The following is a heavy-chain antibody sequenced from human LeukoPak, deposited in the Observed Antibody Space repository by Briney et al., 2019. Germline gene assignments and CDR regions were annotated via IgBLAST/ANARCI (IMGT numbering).Heavy chain of an antibody. J-gene: IGHJ4*02. D-gene: IGHD3/OR15-3a*01. CDR2: IWYDGSNK. Sequence: PGGSLRLSCAASGFTFSSYAMSWVRQAPGKGLEWVAVIWYDGSNKYYADSVKGRFTISRDNSKNTLYLQMNSLRAEDTAVYYCARDLGREAPADYFDYWGQGTLVTVSS. CDR1: GFTFSSYA. CDR3: ARDLGREAPADYFDY. V-gene: IGHV3-33*08.